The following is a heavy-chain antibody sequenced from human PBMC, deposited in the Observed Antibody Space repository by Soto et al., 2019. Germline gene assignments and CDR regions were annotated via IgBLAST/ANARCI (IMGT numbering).Heavy chain of an antibody. CDR1: GYTFPSYN. V-gene: IGHV1-46*03. CDR2: INPSGGST. D-gene: IGHD3-10*01. J-gene: IGHJ6*03. Sequence: ASVKVSCKASGYTFPSYNMHWVRQAPGQGLEWMGIINPSGGSTSYAQKFQGRVTMTRDTSTSTVYMELSSLRSEDTAVYYCARDYYGSGSYHYYYYYYYMDVWGKGTTVTVSS. CDR3: ARDYYGSGSYHYYYYYYYMDV.